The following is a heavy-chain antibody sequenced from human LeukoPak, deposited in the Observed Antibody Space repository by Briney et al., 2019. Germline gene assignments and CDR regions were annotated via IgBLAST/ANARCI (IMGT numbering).Heavy chain of an antibody. D-gene: IGHD3-22*01. CDR1: GYTFTSYY. CDR2: INPSGGST. V-gene: IGHV1-46*01. CDR3: ARVPFSSHYYYDSSGYYWD. J-gene: IGHJ4*02. Sequence: ASVKVSCKASGYTFTSYYMHWVRQAPGQGLEWMGIINPSGGSTSYAQKFQGRVTMTRDTSTSTVYMELSSLRSEDTAVYYCARVPFSSHYYYDSSGYYWDWGQGTLVTVSS.